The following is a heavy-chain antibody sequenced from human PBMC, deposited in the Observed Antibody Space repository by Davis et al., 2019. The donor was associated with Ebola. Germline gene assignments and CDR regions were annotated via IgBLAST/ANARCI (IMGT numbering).Heavy chain of an antibody. Sequence: PAGSLSLSCAASGVTISSYGMHWVRQAPGKGLEWVAVISYDGSNKYYADSVKGRFTISRDKSKNTLYLQMNSLRAEDTAVYYCANSVAAIYYYYGMDVWGQGTTVTVSS. V-gene: IGHV3-30*18. CDR3: ANSVAAIYYYYGMDV. J-gene: IGHJ6*02. CDR2: ISYDGSNK. D-gene: IGHD6-19*01. CDR1: GVTISSYG.